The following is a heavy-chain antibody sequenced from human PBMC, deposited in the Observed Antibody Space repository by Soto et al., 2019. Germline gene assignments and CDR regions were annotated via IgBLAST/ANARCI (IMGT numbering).Heavy chain of an antibody. CDR1: GGSISSGGYY. D-gene: IGHD3-10*01. V-gene: IGHV4-31*03. CDR3: ARGSTGLNYYGSGSYYAFDI. J-gene: IGHJ3*02. CDR2: IYYSGST. Sequence: SETLSLTCTVSGGSISSGGYYWSWIRQHPGKGLEWIGYIYYSGSTYYNPSLKSRVTISVDTSKNQFSLKLSSVTAADTAVYYCARGSTGLNYYGSGSYYAFDIWGKGTMVTVSS.